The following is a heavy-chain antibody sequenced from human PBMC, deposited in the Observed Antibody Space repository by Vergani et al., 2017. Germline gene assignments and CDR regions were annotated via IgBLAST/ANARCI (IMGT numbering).Heavy chain of an antibody. Sequence: QVQLQESGPGLVKPSETLSLTCTVSGGPISSYYWSWIRQPPGKGLEWIGYIYYSGSTNYNPSLKSRVTISVDTSKNQFSLKLSSVTAADTAVYYCARVNRDYGGQRVFDYWGQGTLVTVSS. CDR1: GGPISSYY. V-gene: IGHV4-59*12. CDR2: IYYSGST. CDR3: ARVNRDYGGQRVFDY. J-gene: IGHJ4*02. D-gene: IGHD4-23*01.